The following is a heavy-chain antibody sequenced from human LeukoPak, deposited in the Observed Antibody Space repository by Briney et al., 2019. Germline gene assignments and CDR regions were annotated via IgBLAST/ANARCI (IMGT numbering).Heavy chain of an antibody. CDR1: GFTFSSYS. CDR2: ISSSSSYI. D-gene: IGHD4-17*01. J-gene: IGHJ4*02. Sequence: GGSLRLSCAASGFTFSSYSMNWVRQAPGKGLEWVSSISSSSSYIYYADSVKGRFTISRDNAKNSLYLQMNSLRAEDTAVYYCARGDGSTVTNFDYWGQGTLVTVSS. CDR3: ARGDGSTVTNFDY. V-gene: IGHV3-21*01.